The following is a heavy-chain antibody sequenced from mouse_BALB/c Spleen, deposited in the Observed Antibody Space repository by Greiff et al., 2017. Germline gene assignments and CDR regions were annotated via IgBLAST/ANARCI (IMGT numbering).Heavy chain of an antibody. V-gene: IGHV1-69*02. D-gene: IGHD3-2*01. Sequence: QVQLQQPGAELVKPGASVKLSCKASGYTFTSYWMHWVKQRPGQGLEWIGEIDPSDSYTNYNQKFKGKATLTVDKSSSTAYMQLSSLTSEDSAVYYCASYEDSSGYFAYWGQGTLVTVSA. CDR1: GYTFTSYW. CDR3: ASYEDSSGYFAY. J-gene: IGHJ3*01. CDR2: IDPSDSYT.